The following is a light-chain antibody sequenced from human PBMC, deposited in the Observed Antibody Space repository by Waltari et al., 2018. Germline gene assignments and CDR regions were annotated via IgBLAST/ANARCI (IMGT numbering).Light chain of an antibody. CDR1: GSNTGAGYD. CDR2: GST. J-gene: IGLJ3*02. CDR3: QSYDTSLSVV. Sequence: QSVLTQPPSVSGAPGQRVTISCTGSGSNTGAGYDVHWYQQLPRAAPKLLIYGSTSRPLGVPARFFGSTSGASASLAIIGLQAEDEADYYCQSYDTSLSVVFGGGTKLTVL. V-gene: IGLV1-40*01.